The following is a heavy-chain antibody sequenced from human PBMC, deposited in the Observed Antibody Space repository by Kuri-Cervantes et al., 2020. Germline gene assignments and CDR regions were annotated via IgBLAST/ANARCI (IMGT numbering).Heavy chain of an antibody. V-gene: IGHV5-51*01. Sequence: GESLKISCKGSGYSFTSYWIGWVRQMPGKGLEWMGIIYPGDSDTRYSPSFQGQVTISADKSISTAYLQWSSLKASDTAMYYCARGGVWFRSDYYYYMDVWGKGTTVTVSS. CDR1: GYSFTSYW. CDR3: ARGGVWFRSDYYYYMDV. J-gene: IGHJ6*03. CDR2: IYPGDSDT. D-gene: IGHD3-10*01.